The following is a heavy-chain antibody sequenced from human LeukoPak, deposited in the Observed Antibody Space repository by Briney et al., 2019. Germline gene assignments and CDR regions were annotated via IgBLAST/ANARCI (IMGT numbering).Heavy chain of an antibody. V-gene: IGHV3-21*01. J-gene: IGHJ4*02. CDR1: GFTFSTYS. CDR3: LGGSSFH. D-gene: IGHD6-6*01. CDR2: ISSGSGYT. Sequence: TSGGSLRLSCAASGFTFSTYSMNWVRQAPGKGLEWVSSISSGSGYTYYADSVKGRFTISRDNAKNSLYLQMNSLRAEDTAVYYCLGGSSFHWGQGTLVTVSS.